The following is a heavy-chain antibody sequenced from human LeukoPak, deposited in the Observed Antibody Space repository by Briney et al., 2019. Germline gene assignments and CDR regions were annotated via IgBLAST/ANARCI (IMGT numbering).Heavy chain of an antibody. CDR1: GYTFTGYY. CDR3: ARLYYGSGSPFDY. J-gene: IGHJ4*02. CDR2: INPNSGGT. D-gene: IGHD3-10*01. V-gene: IGHV1-2*02. Sequence: AASVKASCKASGYTFTGYYMHWVRQAPGQGLEWMGWINPNSGGTNYAQKFQGRVTMTRDTSISTAYMELSRLRSDDTAVYYCARLYYGSGSPFDYWGQGTLVTVSS.